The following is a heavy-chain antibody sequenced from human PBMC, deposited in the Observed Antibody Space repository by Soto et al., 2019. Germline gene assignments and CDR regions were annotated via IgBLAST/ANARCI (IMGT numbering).Heavy chain of an antibody. V-gene: IGHV1-69*01. CDR2: IIPIFGTA. Sequence: QVQLVQSGAEVKKPGSSVKVSCKASGGTFSSYAISWVRQAPGQGLEWMGGIIPIFGTANYAQKFQGRVTITADESTSTAYMEVSSLRSEDTAVYYCARPDCSGGSCYRSGAFDIWGQGTMVTVSS. CDR1: GGTFSSYA. J-gene: IGHJ3*02. D-gene: IGHD2-15*01. CDR3: ARPDCSGGSCYRSGAFDI.